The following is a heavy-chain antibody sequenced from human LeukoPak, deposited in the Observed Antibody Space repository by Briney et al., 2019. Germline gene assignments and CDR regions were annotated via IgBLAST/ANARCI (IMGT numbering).Heavy chain of an antibody. CDR3: ARDGAAYSNYVGAPDY. Sequence: PSETLSLTCTVSGGSISSGDYYRSWIRQPPGKGLEWIGYIYYSGSTYYNPSLKSRVTISVDTSKNQFSLKLSSVTAADTAVYYCARDGAAYSNYVGAPDYWGQGTLVTVSS. CDR2: IYYSGST. J-gene: IGHJ4*02. V-gene: IGHV4-30-4*01. CDR1: GGSISSGDYY. D-gene: IGHD4-11*01.